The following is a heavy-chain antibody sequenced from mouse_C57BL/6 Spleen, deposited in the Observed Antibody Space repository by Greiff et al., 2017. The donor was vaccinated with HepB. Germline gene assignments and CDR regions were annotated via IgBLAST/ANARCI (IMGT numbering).Heavy chain of an antibody. D-gene: IGHD1-1*01. Sequence: VQLQQSGAELVRPGASVKLSCTASGFNIKDYYMHWVKQRPEQGLEWIGRIDPEDGDTEYAPKFQGKATMTADTSSNTAYLQLSSLTSEDTAVYYCTTSPYYYGSSYAMDYWGQGTSVTVSS. CDR2: IDPEDGDT. CDR1: GFNIKDYY. CDR3: TTSPYYYGSSYAMDY. J-gene: IGHJ4*01. V-gene: IGHV14-1*01.